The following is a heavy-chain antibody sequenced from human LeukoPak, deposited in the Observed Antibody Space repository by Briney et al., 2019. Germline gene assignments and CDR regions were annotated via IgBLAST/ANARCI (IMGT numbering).Heavy chain of an antibody. V-gene: IGHV3-53*01. J-gene: IGHJ4*02. D-gene: IGHD6-19*01. CDR2: IYSGGDT. CDR1: GFTVSSNY. Sequence: TGGSLRLSCAASGFTVSSNYMSWVRQAPGKGLEWVSVIYSGGDTYYADSVKGRFTISRDNSKNTLYLQMNSLRAEGTAVYYCARVAVGAGTDYFDYWGQGTLVTVSS. CDR3: ARVAVGAGTDYFDY.